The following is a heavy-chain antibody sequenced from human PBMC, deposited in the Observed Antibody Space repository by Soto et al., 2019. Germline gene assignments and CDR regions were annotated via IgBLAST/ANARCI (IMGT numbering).Heavy chain of an antibody. CDR3: ARAGCSGGSCRYYYYMDV. Sequence: QVQLQQWGAGLLKPSETLSLTCAVYGGSFSGYYWSWIRQPPGKGLEWIGEINHSGSTNYNPSLKSRVTTSVDTSKNQFSLELSSVTAADTAVYYCARAGCSGGSCRYYYYMDVWGKGTTVTVSS. V-gene: IGHV4-34*01. D-gene: IGHD2-15*01. CDR2: INHSGST. CDR1: GGSFSGYY. J-gene: IGHJ6*03.